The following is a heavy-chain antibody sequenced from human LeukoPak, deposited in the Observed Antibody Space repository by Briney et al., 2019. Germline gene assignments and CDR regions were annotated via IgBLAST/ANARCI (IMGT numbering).Heavy chain of an antibody. CDR3: TTEAYGDYGDQQYNWFDP. Sequence: GGSLRLSCAASGFTFSNAWMSWVRQAPGKGLEWVGRIKSKTDGGTTDYAAPVKGRFTISRDDSKNTLYLQMNSLTTEDTAVYYCTTEAYGDYGDQQYNWFDPWGQGTLVTVSS. CDR1: GFTFSNAW. D-gene: IGHD4-17*01. CDR2: IKSKTDGGTT. V-gene: IGHV3-15*01. J-gene: IGHJ5*02.